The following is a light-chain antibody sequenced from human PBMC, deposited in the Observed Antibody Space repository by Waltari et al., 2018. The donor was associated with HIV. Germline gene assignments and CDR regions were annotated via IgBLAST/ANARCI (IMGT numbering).Light chain of an antibody. V-gene: IGLV2-14*01. CDR1: ASDMTTFNF. CDR3: SSYSTRGFVL. Sequence: SALTQPASVSGSPGQSITISCPRPASDMTTFNFVSWYQQSPGRAPKLIIFEVYFRPSGVSDRFSGSKSGDTASLTISALRAEDEGDYFCSSYSTRGFVLFGGGTKVTVL. J-gene: IGLJ3*02. CDR2: EVY.